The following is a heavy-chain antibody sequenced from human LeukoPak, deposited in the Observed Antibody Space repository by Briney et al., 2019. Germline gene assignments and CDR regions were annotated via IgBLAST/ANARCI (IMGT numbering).Heavy chain of an antibody. CDR1: GCTFTSYW. Sequence: LGESLKISCKGSGCTFTSYWSAWVRQMPGKGLEWMGIIFPNDSDTRYSPSFQGQVTISADKSIGTAYLQWSSLKASDTAMYYCAIQWGSGGYDYWGQGTLVTVSS. V-gene: IGHV5-51*01. D-gene: IGHD1-26*01. CDR3: AIQWGSGGYDY. CDR2: IFPNDSDT. J-gene: IGHJ4*02.